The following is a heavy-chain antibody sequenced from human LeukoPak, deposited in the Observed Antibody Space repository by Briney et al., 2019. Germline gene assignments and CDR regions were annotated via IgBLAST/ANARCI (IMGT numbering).Heavy chain of an antibody. CDR3: AKEYCSNSVCHSLDY. Sequence: PGGSLRLSCAASEFTFSNYALHWVRQAPGKGLQWVAVISYDGNTIHYADSVKGRFIISRDTSKNTLYLQMNSLRAEDTAVYYCAKEYCSNSVCHSLDYWGQGTLVTVSS. CDR2: ISYDGNTI. V-gene: IGHV3-30-3*01. J-gene: IGHJ4*02. CDR1: EFTFSNYA. D-gene: IGHD2-8*01.